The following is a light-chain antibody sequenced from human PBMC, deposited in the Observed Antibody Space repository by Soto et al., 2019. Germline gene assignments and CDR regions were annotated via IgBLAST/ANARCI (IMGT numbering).Light chain of an antibody. J-gene: IGKJ3*01. Sequence: EIVLTQSPGTLSLSPGERATLSCRASESVSSSFLAWYQQRPGQAPRLLMYGPSSRATGISDRFSGSGSGTDFTLTISRLEPEDFAVYYCQQYDSSSFTFGPGTKVDIK. CDR1: ESVSSSF. CDR3: QQYDSSSFT. V-gene: IGKV3-20*01. CDR2: GPS.